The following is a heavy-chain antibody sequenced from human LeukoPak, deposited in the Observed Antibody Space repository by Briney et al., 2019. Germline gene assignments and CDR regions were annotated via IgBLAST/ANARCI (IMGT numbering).Heavy chain of an antibody. V-gene: IGHV4-59*01. CDR3: VRSGLVRGVST. J-gene: IGHJ4*02. CDR2: ISYSGST. Sequence: ASETLPLTCSVSGDSMTNYHWTWIRQPPGKELEWIGSISYSGSTNQNPSLNSRVTMSVDTSKKQFSLRLNSVTAADTAVYYCVRSGLVRGVSTWGQGTLVTVSS. CDR1: GDSMTNYH. D-gene: IGHD3-10*01.